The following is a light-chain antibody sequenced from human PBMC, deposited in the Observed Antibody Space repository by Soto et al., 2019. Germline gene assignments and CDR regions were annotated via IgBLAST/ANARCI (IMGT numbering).Light chain of an antibody. Sequence: QSALTQPRSVSGSPGQSVAISCTGTSSDVGGYDYFSWYQQHPGKAPNVIIFDVSKRPSGVPDRFSGSKSGNTASLTISGLQAEDEADYYCCSYAGGPYVFGTGTKLTVL. CDR3: CSYAGGPYV. CDR1: SSDVGGYDY. V-gene: IGLV2-11*01. J-gene: IGLJ1*01. CDR2: DVS.